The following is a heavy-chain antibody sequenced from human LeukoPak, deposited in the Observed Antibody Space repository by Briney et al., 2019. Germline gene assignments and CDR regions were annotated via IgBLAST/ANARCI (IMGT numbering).Heavy chain of an antibody. D-gene: IGHD3-9*01. J-gene: IGHJ3*02. CDR2: INHSGST. CDR1: GGSFSGYY. V-gene: IGHV4-34*01. Sequence: PSETLSLTCAVYGGSFSGYYWSWIRQPPGKGLEWIGEINHSGSTNYNPSLKSRVTISVDTSKNQFSLKLSSVTAADTAVYYCARVAGLRYFDWLPDDAFDIWGQGTMVTVSS. CDR3: ARVAGLRYFDWLPDDAFDI.